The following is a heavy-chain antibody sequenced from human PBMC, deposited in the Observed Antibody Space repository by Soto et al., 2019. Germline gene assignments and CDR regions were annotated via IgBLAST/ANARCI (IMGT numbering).Heavy chain of an antibody. J-gene: IGHJ4*02. CDR2: ISGSGGST. Sequence: GGALRLSCAASGFTFSSYAMSWVRPAPGKGLEWVSAISGSGGSTYYADSVKGRFTISRDNSKNTLYLQMNSLRAEDTAVYYCAKDGQFTIFGVVTDYYFDYWGQGTLVTVSS. V-gene: IGHV3-23*01. D-gene: IGHD3-3*01. CDR1: GFTFSSYA. CDR3: AKDGQFTIFGVVTDYYFDY.